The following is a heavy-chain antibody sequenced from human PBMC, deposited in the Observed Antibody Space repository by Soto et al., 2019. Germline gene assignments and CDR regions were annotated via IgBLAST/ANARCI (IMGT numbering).Heavy chain of an antibody. J-gene: IGHJ4*02. CDR1: GDTFTDYY. V-gene: IGHV1-46*01. D-gene: IGHD2-21*02. Sequence: QVQLMQSGAEVKKPGASVKVSCKASGDTFTDYYIHWVRQAPGQGLEWMGTVNPSGGHTTYAQHFLGRVTXTXAXSXXTLDMELTSLTSDDTAIYYCARGGHVVVVTAALDYWGQGTLVTVSS. CDR3: ARGGHVVVVTAALDY. CDR2: VNPSGGHT.